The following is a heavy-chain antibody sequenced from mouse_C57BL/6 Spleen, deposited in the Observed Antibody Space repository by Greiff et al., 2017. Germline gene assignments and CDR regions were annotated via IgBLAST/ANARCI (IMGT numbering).Heavy chain of an antibody. CDR1: GFTFSDYG. Sequence: EVMLVESGGGLVKPGGSLKLSCAASGFTFSDYGMHWVRQAPEKGLEWVAYISRGSSTIYYADTVKGRFTISRDNAKNTLFLQMTSLRSEDTAMYYCAVTTGVAGGYFDVWGTGTTVTVSS. V-gene: IGHV5-17*01. D-gene: IGHD1-1*01. J-gene: IGHJ1*03. CDR2: ISRGSSTI. CDR3: AVTTGVAGGYFDV.